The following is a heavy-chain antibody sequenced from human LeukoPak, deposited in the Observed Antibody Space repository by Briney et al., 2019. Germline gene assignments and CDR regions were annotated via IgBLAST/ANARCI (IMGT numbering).Heavy chain of an antibody. CDR1: GYSISSGYY. V-gene: IGHV4-38-2*02. Sequence: SETLSLTCTVSGYSISSGYYWGWIRQPPGKGLEWIGSIYHSGSTYYNPSLKSRVTISVDTSKNQFPLKLSSVTAADTAVYYCARKNGLDYWGQGTLVTVSS. J-gene: IGHJ4*02. CDR2: IYHSGST. CDR3: ARKNGLDY.